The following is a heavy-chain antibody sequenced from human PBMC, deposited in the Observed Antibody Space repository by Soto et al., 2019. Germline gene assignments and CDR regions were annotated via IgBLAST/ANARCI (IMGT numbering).Heavy chain of an antibody. J-gene: IGHJ4*02. CDR3: ARFSPPRGYYAY. Sequence: QVQLVQSGAEVKKPGSSVKVSCMASGGTFNTFAISWVRQAPGQGLECMGGIIPMFGTAHYAQKFQGRVTITADESTRTVYMELSSLISEDTAVYYCARFSPPRGYYAYWGQGTLVTVSS. CDR1: GGTFNTFA. CDR2: IIPMFGTA. D-gene: IGHD3-22*01. V-gene: IGHV1-69*01.